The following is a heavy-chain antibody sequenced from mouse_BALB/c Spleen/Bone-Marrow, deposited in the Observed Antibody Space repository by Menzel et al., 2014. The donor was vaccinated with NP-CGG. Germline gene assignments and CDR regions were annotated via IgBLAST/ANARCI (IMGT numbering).Heavy chain of an antibody. D-gene: IGHD2-3*01. J-gene: IGHJ3*01. Sequence: VQLQQSGAELVRPGASVKLSCKASGYTFTSYWINCVKQRPGQGLEWIGNIYPSDSYTNYNQKFKDKATLTVDKSSSTAYMQLSSPTSEDSAVYYCTRDDGSPFAYWGQGTLVTVSA. CDR2: IYPSDSYT. V-gene: IGHV1-69*02. CDR3: TRDDGSPFAY. CDR1: GYTFTSYW.